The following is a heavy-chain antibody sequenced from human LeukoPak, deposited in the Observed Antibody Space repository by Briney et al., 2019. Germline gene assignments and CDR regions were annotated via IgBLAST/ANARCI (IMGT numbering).Heavy chain of an antibody. CDR2: IIPIFGTA. CDR3: AAGGSGVY. D-gene: IGHD1-26*01. V-gene: IGHV1-69*05. J-gene: IGHJ4*02. CDR1: GGTFSSYA. Sequence: ASVKVPCKASGGTFSSYAISWVRQAPGQGLEWMGGIIPIFGTANYAQKFQGRVTMTRNTSISTAYMELSSLRSEDTAVYYCAAGGSGVYWGQGTLVTVSS.